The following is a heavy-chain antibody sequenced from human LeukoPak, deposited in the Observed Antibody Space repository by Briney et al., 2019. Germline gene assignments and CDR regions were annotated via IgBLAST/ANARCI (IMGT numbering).Heavy chain of an antibody. CDR3: ARGAGSEGWGLPTPDF. CDR2: ISGSGLTI. D-gene: IGHD1-26*01. Sequence: GGSLRLSCAASGFTFSTYNMDWVRQGPGKGLEWVSYISGSGLTIYYADSVKGRFTISRDNAKNSPYLQMDSLRAEDTAIYYCARGAGSEGWGLPTPDFWGQGTLVTVSS. CDR1: GFTFSTYN. J-gene: IGHJ4*02. V-gene: IGHV3-48*01.